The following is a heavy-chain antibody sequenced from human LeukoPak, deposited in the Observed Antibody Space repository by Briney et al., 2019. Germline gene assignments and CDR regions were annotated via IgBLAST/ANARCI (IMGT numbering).Heavy chain of an antibody. CDR2: INHSGST. CDR3: ARGSLSDHGSGSYYSTGMDV. J-gene: IGHJ6*04. D-gene: IGHD3-10*01. V-gene: IGHV4-34*01. CDR1: GGSFSGYY. Sequence: SETLSLPCAVYGGSFSGYYWSWIRQPPGKGLEWMGEINHSGSTDYNPSLKSRVTISVDTSKNQFSLKLSSVTAAETAVYYCARGSLSDHGSGSYYSTGMDVWGKGTTVTVSS.